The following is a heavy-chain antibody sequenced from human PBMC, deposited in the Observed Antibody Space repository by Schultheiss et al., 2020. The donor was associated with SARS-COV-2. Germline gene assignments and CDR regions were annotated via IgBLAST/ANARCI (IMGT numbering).Heavy chain of an antibody. CDR2: INAGNGNT. Sequence: ASVKVSCQASRYTFTKYFTQWVRQAPGQRLEWMGWINAGNGNTKYSQKFQGRVTISRDTSARKAYMELSSLRSEDTAVYYCARDRLDTGVAGEFDPWGQGTLVTVSS. CDR3: ARDRLDTGVAGEFDP. V-gene: IGHV1-3*01. CDR1: RYTFTKYF. D-gene: IGHD6-19*01. J-gene: IGHJ5*02.